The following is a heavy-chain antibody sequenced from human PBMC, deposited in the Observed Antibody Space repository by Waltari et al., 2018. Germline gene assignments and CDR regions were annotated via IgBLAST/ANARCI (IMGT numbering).Heavy chain of an antibody. CDR1: GYTFPAYY. V-gene: IGHV1-2*06. D-gene: IGHD4-17*01. Sequence: QVQLVQSGAEVKKPGASVKVSCKASGYTFPAYYMHWVRQAPGQGLEWMGRIHPNSGGTNYAQKFRGRVTITRDTSITTAYMELSRLTSDDTAVYYCARNYGDLDYWGQGTLVTVSS. CDR2: IHPNSGGT. CDR3: ARNYGDLDY. J-gene: IGHJ4*02.